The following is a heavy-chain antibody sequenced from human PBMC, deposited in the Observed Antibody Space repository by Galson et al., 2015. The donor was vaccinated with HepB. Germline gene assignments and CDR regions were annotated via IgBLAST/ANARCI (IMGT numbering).Heavy chain of an antibody. CDR3: ARGQKLRRRDCSGGSCYSFDY. CDR1: GGSFSGYY. V-gene: IGHV4-34*01. J-gene: IGHJ4*02. CDR2: INHSGST. D-gene: IGHD2-15*01. Sequence: LSLTCAVYGGSFSGYYWTWIRQPPGKGLEWIGEINHSGSTRYNPSLKSRVTISVDTSKNQFSLKLSSVTAADTAVYYCARGQKLRRRDCSGGSCYSFDYWGQGTLVTVSS.